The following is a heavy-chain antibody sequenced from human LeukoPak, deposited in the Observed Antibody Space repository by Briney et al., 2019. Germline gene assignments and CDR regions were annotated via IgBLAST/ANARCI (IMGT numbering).Heavy chain of an antibody. CDR1: GYTFTSYG. V-gene: IGHV1-18*01. Sequence: GASVKVSCKASGYTFTSYGISWVRQAPGQGLEWMGWISAYNGNTNYAQKLQGRVTMTTDTSTSTAYMELRSLRSDDTGVYFCVRGPLPTSLVPSIWGQGTLVTVSS. CDR2: ISAYNGNT. CDR3: VRGPLPTSLVPSI. D-gene: IGHD6-13*01. J-gene: IGHJ4*02.